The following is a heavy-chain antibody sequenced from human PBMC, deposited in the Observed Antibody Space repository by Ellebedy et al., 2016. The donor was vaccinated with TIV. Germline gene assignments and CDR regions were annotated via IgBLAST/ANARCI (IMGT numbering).Heavy chain of an antibody. J-gene: IGHJ4*02. Sequence: MPSETLSLTCSVSGGSISSYYWSWIRQPPGKGLEWIGYMSSSGNTTYTPSLKSRVTTSIDTSKNQFSLRLSFVTAADTAVYYCASTEYLGFWGYWGQGTLVTVSS. CDR3: ASTEYLGFWGY. V-gene: IGHV4-59*12. CDR1: GGSISSYY. D-gene: IGHD3-16*01. CDR2: MSSSGNT.